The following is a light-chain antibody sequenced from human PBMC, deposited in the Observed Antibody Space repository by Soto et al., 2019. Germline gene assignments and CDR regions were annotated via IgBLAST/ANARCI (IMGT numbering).Light chain of an antibody. CDR3: QQYGSSPGT. CDR2: GAS. Sequence: EIVLTQSPGTLSLSPGERASLSCMASQSVSSSYLAWYQQKPGQAPRLLIYGASSRATGIPDRFSGSGSGTDFTLTLSRLEPEDFAVYYCQQYGSSPGTFGQGTKLEIK. CDR1: QSVSSSY. J-gene: IGKJ2*01. V-gene: IGKV3-20*01.